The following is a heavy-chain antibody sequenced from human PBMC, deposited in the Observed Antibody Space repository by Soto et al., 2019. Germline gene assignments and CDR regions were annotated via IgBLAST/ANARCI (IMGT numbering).Heavy chain of an antibody. CDR3: ARRKEGWFDP. V-gene: IGHV4-39*01. CDR1: GGSVSSRSYY. Sequence: SETLSLTYTVSGGSVSSRSYYLGWVRQPPGKGLEWIGTIYYSGSPYYNPSLKSRVTISVDTSKNQFSLKLSSVTAADTAVYYCARRKEGWFDPWGQGTLVTVSS. CDR2: IYYSGSP. J-gene: IGHJ5*02.